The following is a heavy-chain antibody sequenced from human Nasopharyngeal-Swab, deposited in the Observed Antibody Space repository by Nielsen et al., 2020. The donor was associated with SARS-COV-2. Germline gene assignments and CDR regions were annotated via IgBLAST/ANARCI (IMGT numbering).Heavy chain of an antibody. D-gene: IGHD2-21*02. V-gene: IGHV4-4*02. Sequence: SETLSLTCAVSGDSISSDKWWSWARQPPGKGREWIGEIHPGGTTNCNPSLKSRVAISVDKSKNNFSLKLSSVTAADTAVYYCARGGDWRFDPWGQGTLVTVSS. CDR1: GDSISSDKW. CDR3: ARGGDWRFDP. CDR2: IHPGGTT. J-gene: IGHJ5*02.